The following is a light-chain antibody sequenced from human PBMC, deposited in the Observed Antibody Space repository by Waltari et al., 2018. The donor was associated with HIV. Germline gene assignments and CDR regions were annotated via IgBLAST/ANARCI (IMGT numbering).Light chain of an antibody. J-gene: IGLJ1*01. CDR3: MIWHNRVSV. CDR2: YKSDSDK. Sequence: QAVLTQPSSLSASPGASASLTCTLRSDVTVASYRIYWYQQQPGSPPQSLLKYKSDSDKQHGSGVPSGFTGSKDTSANAGILVISGLQSDDEADYSCMIWHNRVSVFGPGTRVTVL. CDR1: SDVTVASYR. V-gene: IGLV5-45*03.